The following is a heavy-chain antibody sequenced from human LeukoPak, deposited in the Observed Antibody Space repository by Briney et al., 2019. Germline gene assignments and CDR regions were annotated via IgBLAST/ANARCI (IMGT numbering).Heavy chain of an antibody. CDR3: ARDRLEGGETFDS. V-gene: IGHV3-21*01. J-gene: IGHJ4*02. CDR1: GFIFSSYS. Sequence: GGSLRLSCAASGFIFSSYSMDWVRQAPGRGLEWVSSITGSSSYISYAASVQGRFTISRDNAENSLFMQMNSLRPEDTAVYFCARDRLEGGETFDSWGQGTLVTVSS. CDR2: ITGSSSYI. D-gene: IGHD1-1*01.